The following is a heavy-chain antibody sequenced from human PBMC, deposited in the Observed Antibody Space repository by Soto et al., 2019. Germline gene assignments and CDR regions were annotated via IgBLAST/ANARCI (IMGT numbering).Heavy chain of an antibody. J-gene: IGHJ3*02. CDR3: ARAKRDTAMVTDAFDI. CDR1: GYTFTSYG. CDR2: ISAYNGNT. V-gene: IGHV1-18*01. Sequence: ASVNVSCKASGYTFTSYGISWVRQAPGQGLEWMGWISAYNGNTNYAQKLQGRVTMTTDTSTSTAYMELRSLRSDDTAVYYCARAKRDTAMVTDAFDIWGQGTMVTVSS. D-gene: IGHD5-18*01.